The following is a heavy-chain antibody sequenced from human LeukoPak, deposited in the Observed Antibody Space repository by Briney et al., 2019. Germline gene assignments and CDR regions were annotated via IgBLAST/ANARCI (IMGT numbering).Heavy chain of an antibody. CDR1: GFTFSSYV. Sequence: GRPLRLSCAASGFTFSSYVMHWVRQAPGKGLEWVAVISSDGSDKYYADSGKGRFTISRDNSKNQLYLQMNSLRAEDTAVYYCAKGVRGVIAYYFDYWGQGTLVTVSS. V-gene: IGHV3-30*18. CDR3: AKGVRGVIAYYFDY. CDR2: ISSDGSDK. D-gene: IGHD3-10*01. J-gene: IGHJ4*02.